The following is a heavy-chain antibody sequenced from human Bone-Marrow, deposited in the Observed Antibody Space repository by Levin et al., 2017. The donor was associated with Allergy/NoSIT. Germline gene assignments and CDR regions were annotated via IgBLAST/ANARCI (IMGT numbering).Heavy chain of an antibody. CDR1: GFSLSTNRVG. J-gene: IGHJ5*02. Sequence: SGPTLVKPPQTLTLTCTFSGFSLSTNRVGVAWVRQPPGKALEWLALIYGNDDKHYSPSLKSWLSIMKDTSKNQVVLTMTNVDPVDTATYYCAHDRPGIGFDPWGQGTLVTVSS. D-gene: IGHD2-15*01. CDR3: AHDRPGIGFDP. CDR2: IYGNDDK. V-gene: IGHV2-5*01.